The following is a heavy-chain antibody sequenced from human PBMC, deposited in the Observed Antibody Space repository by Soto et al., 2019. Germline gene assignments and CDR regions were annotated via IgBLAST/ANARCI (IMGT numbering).Heavy chain of an antibody. CDR2: ISPGSRYP. D-gene: IGHD2-15*01. CDR1: GFTFSSYE. J-gene: IGHJ5*02. Sequence: QPGGSLRLSCAASGFTFSSYEMNWVRQAPGKGLEWVSYISPGSRYPAYADSVKGRFTISRDNAKRSLYLQMMSLTAEDTAIYYCVRGGGGGLFDPWGQGTMVTVSS. V-gene: IGHV3-48*03. CDR3: VRGGGGGLFDP.